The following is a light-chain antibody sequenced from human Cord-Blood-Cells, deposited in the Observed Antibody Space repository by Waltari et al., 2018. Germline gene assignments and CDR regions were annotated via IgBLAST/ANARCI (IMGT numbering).Light chain of an antibody. CDR1: SSDVGGYNY. J-gene: IGLJ3*02. V-gene: IGLV2-14*03. CDR2: DVS. CDR3: SSYTSSSTWV. Sequence: QSALTQPASVSGSPGQSITISCTGTSSDVGGYNYVSWYQQHPGKAPKLMIDDVSNRPSGVSNRVAGSMSGHTAALTISGLQAEDEADYYGSSYTSSSTWVFGGGTKLTGL.